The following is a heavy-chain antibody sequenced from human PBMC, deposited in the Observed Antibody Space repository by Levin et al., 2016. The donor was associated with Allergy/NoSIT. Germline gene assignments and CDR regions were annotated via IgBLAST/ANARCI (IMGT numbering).Heavy chain of an antibody. V-gene: IGHV3-7*04. CDR1: GFIISNYW. Sequence: GESLKISCAGSGFIISNYWMNWVRQAPGKGLEWVANIKEDGYDRYYVDSVKGRFTISRDNAKNSLYLQMTSLRAEDTAVYYCARVGTAGVDYWGQGTLVTVSS. J-gene: IGHJ4*02. CDR2: IKEDGYDR. D-gene: IGHD6-13*01. CDR3: ARVGTAGVDY.